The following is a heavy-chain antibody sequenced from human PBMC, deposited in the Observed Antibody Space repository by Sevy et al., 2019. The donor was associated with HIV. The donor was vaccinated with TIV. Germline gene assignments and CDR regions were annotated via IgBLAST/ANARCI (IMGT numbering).Heavy chain of an antibody. CDR2: ISYDGSNK. J-gene: IGHJ6*02. V-gene: IGHV3-30*18. CDR1: GFTFNNYG. D-gene: IGHD3-16*02. CDR3: AKAVYRDNYYYSGMDV. Sequence: GGSLRLSCAASGFTFNNYGMHWVRQAPGKGLEWVAVISYDGSNKYYADSVKGRFTMSRGNSKNIYLRMNSLRAEDTAVYFCAKAVYRDNYYYSGMDVWGQGTTVTVSS.